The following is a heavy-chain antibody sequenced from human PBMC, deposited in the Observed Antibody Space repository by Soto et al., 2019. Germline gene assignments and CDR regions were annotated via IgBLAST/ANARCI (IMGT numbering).Heavy chain of an antibody. CDR3: ARDNDNDILTGYNY. Sequence: GGSLRLSCAASGFTFSSYWMSWVRQAPGKGLEWVVNIKQDGSEKYYVDSVKGRFTISRDNAKNSLYLQMNSLRAEDTAVYYCARDNDNDILTGYNYWGQGTLVTVSS. CDR1: GFTFSSYW. CDR2: IKQDGSEK. V-gene: IGHV3-7*01. J-gene: IGHJ4*02. D-gene: IGHD3-9*01.